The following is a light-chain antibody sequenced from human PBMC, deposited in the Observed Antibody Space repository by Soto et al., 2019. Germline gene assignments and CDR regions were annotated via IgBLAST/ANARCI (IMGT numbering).Light chain of an antibody. Sequence: EIVLTQSPATLSVSPGERATLSCRTSQSVASNFAWYQQKPGQAPRLLVYGAFIRAPGFPVRFRGSGSGSEFTLTISSLQSEDGATYYCQQYDNWWTFGQGTKVEIK. CDR3: QQYDNWWT. J-gene: IGKJ1*01. V-gene: IGKV3-15*01. CDR2: GAF. CDR1: QSVASN.